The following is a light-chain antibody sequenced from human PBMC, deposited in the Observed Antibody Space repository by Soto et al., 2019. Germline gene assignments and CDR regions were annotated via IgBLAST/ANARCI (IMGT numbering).Light chain of an antibody. CDR3: QQSYFILGT. Sequence: DIQMTQSPSSLSASVGDRVTITCRASQYIGDFLNWYQQTPGKPPKLLIFGASNLHIGVPSRFSGGGSGTEFTLTISNLQREDFATYYCQQSYFILGTFGRGTKVEI. J-gene: IGKJ1*01. V-gene: IGKV1-39*01. CDR1: QYIGDF. CDR2: GAS.